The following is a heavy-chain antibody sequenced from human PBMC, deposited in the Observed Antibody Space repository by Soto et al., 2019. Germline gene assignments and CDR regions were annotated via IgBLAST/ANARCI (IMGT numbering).Heavy chain of an antibody. V-gene: IGHV1-18*01. CDR2: ISGYNGDT. CDR1: GYTFSRYG. Sequence: QGQLVQSGPEAKKPGASVKVSCKASGYTFSRYGISWVRQAPGQGLEWMGWISGYNGDTKYAQKVQGRVTMTIETSTYTAYMELRSLTSDDTAIYYCAKNGQPPYYYYGMDVWGQGTTVTVSS. J-gene: IGHJ6*02. CDR3: AKNGQPPYYYYGMDV. D-gene: IGHD2-8*01.